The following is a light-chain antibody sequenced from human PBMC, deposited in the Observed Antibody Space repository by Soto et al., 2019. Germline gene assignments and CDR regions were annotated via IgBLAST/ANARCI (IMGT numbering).Light chain of an antibody. V-gene: IGKV3-15*01. CDR2: GAS. Sequence: EIVMTQSPATLSVSPGERATLACRSSQSVSSNLAWYQQKSGQAPRLLIYGASTRATGIPARFSGSGSGTEYTRTISSLQSEDLAVYYCQQYKNWPPWTFGQGTEVEIK. CDR1: QSVSSN. J-gene: IGKJ1*01. CDR3: QQYKNWPPWT.